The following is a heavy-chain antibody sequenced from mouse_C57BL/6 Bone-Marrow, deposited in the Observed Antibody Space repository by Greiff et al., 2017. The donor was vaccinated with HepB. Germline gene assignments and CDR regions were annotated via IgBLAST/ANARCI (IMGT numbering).Heavy chain of an antibody. J-gene: IGHJ4*01. CDR1: EYEFPSHD. Sequence: DVHLVESGGGLVQPGESLKLSCESNEYEFPSHDMSWVRKTPEKRLELVAAINSDGGSTYYPDTMERRFIISRDNTKKTLYLQMSSLRSEDTALYYCARHVVTTRDYYAMDYWGQGTSVTVSS. CDR3: ARHVVTTRDYYAMDY. D-gene: IGHD2-2*01. V-gene: IGHV5-2*01. CDR2: INSDGGST.